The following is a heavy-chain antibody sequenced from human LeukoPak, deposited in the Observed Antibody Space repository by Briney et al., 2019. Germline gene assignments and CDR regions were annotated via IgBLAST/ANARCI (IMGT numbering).Heavy chain of an antibody. CDR3: ARGVFFDY. CDR1: GFTFSDYD. V-gene: IGHV3-11*01. J-gene: IGHJ4*02. CDR2: ISSIGSTT. Sequence: GGSLRLSCTASGFTFSDYDMSWIRQAPGKGLEWVSYISSIGSTTYYADSVKGRFTISRDNAKNSLYLQVNSHRAEDRAVYYCARGVFFDYWGQGPLALVSS. D-gene: IGHD6-13*01.